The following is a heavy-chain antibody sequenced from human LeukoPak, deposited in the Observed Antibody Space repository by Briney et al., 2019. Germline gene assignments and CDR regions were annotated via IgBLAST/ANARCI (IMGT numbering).Heavy chain of an antibody. CDR2: ISTAGQT. V-gene: IGHV3-66*01. CDR1: GLTVRTNY. J-gene: IGHJ6*02. CDR3: ARERLGLDV. D-gene: IGHD6-19*01. Sequence: PGGSLRLSCAASGLTVRTNYMHWVRQSPGKGLEWVSVISTAGQTYYADSVKARFIVSRDTSNNTLSLQMNNLRVDDTAVHYCARERLGLDVWGQGTTVTVSS.